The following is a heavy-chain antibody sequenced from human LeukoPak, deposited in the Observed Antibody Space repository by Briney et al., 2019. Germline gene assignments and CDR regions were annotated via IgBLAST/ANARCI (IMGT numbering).Heavy chain of an antibody. Sequence: GGSLRLSCVAAGFTFGKYWMHWVRHAPGKGLVWVSHINNDGSNTLSADSVKGRFAISRATAKHTLYLQLNSPRAEDPAVYYCVRDWSGEHHWGQGPLVTVSS. CDR2: INNDGSNT. V-gene: IGHV3-74*01. CDR3: VRDWSGEHH. CDR1: GFTFGKYW. D-gene: IGHD3-10*01. J-gene: IGHJ4*02.